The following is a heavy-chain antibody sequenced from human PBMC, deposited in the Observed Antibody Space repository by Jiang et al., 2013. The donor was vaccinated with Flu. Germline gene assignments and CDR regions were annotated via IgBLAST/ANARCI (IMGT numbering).Heavy chain of an antibody. CDR2: IIPIFGTA. CDR1: GGTFSSYA. CDR3: ARAYYYDSSGSQYYFDY. V-gene: IGHV1-69*01. D-gene: IGHD3-22*01. J-gene: IGHJ4*02. Sequence: KPGSSVKVSCKASGGTFSSYAISWVRQAPGQGLEWMGGIIPIFGTANYAQKFQGRVTITADESTSTAYMELSSLRSEDTAVYYCARAYYYDSSGSQYYFDYWGQGTLVTVSS.